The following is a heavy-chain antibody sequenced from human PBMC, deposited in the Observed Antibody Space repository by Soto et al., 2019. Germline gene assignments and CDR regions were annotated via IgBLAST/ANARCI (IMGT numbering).Heavy chain of an antibody. CDR1: GDSVISATYY. J-gene: IGHJ3*01. Sequence: PSETLSLTCTVSGDSVISATYYWSWIRQPPGKGLEWIGYIYYDGGTTYNSYLKSRVTISTDTSRSQLSLQLTSAIPADTAVYYCARVLPGIAAAYDAFDVWGQGTMVTVSS. CDR3: ARVLPGIAAAYDAFDV. D-gene: IGHD6-13*01. V-gene: IGHV4-61*01. CDR2: IYYDGGT.